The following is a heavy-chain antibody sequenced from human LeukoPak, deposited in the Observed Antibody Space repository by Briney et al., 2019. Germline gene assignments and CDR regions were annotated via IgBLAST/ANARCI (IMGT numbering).Heavy chain of an antibody. D-gene: IGHD5-18*01. V-gene: IGHV3-21*01. CDR2: ISSSSSYI. CDR1: GFTFSSYS. CDR3: ARGIQLFGPPEV. J-gene: IGHJ6*04. Sequence: GGSLRLSCAASGFTFSSYSMNWVRQAPGKGLEWVSSISSSSSYIYYADSVKGRFTISRDNAKNSLYLQMNSLRAEDTAVYYCARGIQLFGPPEVWGKGTTVTVSS.